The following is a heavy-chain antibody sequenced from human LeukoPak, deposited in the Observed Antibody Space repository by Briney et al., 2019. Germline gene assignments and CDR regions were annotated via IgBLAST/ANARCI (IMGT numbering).Heavy chain of an antibody. CDR2: IFYSGST. Sequence: PTETLSLTCTVSGGSISSYYWSWIRQPPGKGLEWIGYIFYSGSTNYNPSLKSRVTISVDTSKNQFSLKLSSVTAADAAVYYCARGLSSGYYKPWGQGTLVTVSS. D-gene: IGHD3-22*01. CDR1: GGSISSYY. CDR3: ARGLSSGYYKP. V-gene: IGHV4-59*01. J-gene: IGHJ4*02.